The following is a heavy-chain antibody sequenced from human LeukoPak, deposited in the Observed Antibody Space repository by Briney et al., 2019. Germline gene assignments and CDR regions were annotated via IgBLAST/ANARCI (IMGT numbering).Heavy chain of an antibody. V-gene: IGHV3-30-3*01. CDR3: ARDRSRRIAAAGLDY. CDR2: ISYDGSNK. D-gene: IGHD6-13*01. Sequence: PGGSLRLSCAASGFTFSSYAMHWVRQAPGKGLEWVAVISYDGSNKYYADSVKGRFTISRDNSKNTLYLQMNSLRAEDTAVYYCARDRSRRIAAAGLDYWGQGTLVTVSS. J-gene: IGHJ4*02. CDR1: GFTFSSYA.